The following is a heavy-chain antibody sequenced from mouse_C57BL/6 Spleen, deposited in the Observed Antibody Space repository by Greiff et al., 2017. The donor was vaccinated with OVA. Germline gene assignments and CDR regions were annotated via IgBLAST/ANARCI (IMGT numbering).Heavy chain of an antibody. V-gene: IGHV6-3*01. CDR1: GFTFSNYW. J-gene: IGHJ3*01. D-gene: IGHD4-1*01. CDR2: IRLKSDNDAT. CDR3: TKGVYLGPFAY. Sequence: EVKLVESGGGLVQPGGSMKLSCVASGFTFSNYWMNWVRQSPEKGLEWVAQIRLKSDNDATHYAESVKGRFTISRDDSKSSVYLQMNNLRAEDTGIYYCTKGVYLGPFAYWGQGTLVTVSA.